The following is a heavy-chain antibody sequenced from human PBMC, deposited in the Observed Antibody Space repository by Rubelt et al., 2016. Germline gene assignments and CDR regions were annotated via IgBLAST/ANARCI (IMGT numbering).Heavy chain of an antibody. CDR2: ISSSSSYI. J-gene: IGHJ4*02. CDR1: S. CDR3: AGARWVDY. V-gene: IGHV3-21*01. D-gene: IGHD5-24*01. Sequence: SMNWVRQAPGKGLEWVSSISSSSSYIYYADSVKGRFTISRDNAKNSLYLQMNSLRAEDTAVYYCAGARWVDYWGQGTLVTVSS.